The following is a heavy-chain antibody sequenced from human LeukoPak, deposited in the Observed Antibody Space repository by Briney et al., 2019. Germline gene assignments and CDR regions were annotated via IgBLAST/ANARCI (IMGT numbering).Heavy chain of an antibody. D-gene: IGHD3-22*01. Sequence: GGSLRLSCAASGFTFSSYGMHWVRQAPGKGLEWVAFIRYDGSNKYYADSVKGRFTISRDNSKNTLYLQMNSLRAEDTAVYYCATRDYYDSSGYNDAFDIWGQGTMVTVSS. V-gene: IGHV3-30*02. J-gene: IGHJ3*02. CDR3: ATRDYYDSSGYNDAFDI. CDR2: IRYDGSNK. CDR1: GFTFSSYG.